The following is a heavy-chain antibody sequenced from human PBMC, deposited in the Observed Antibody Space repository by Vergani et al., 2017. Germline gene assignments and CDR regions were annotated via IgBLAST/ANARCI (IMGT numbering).Heavy chain of an antibody. Sequence: QVNLVGSGGGVVQPGGSLRLSCIASGFTFRIYGMHWVRQAPGKGLEWVAFIRYDGTKRFYGDSVKGRFTISRDNSQTTVFLQMNSLRADDSAVYYCARSGYCAHGVCYMTYYYYMDVWGKGTAVTVSS. D-gene: IGHD2-8*01. CDR1: GFTFRIYG. V-gene: IGHV3-30*02. CDR2: IRYDGTKR. J-gene: IGHJ6*03. CDR3: ARSGYCAHGVCYMTYYYYMDV.